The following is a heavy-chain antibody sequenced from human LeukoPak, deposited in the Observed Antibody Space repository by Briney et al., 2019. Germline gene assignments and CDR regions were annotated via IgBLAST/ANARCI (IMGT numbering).Heavy chain of an antibody. J-gene: IGHJ1*01. CDR3: ARGRGAAVAAEEYFQH. D-gene: IGHD6-19*01. CDR1: GGSFSGYY. CDR2: INHSGST. V-gene: IGHV4-34*01. Sequence: SETLSLTCAVYGGSFSGYYWSWLRQPPGKGLEWLGEINHSGSTNYNPSLKSRVTISVDTSKNQFSLKLSSVTAADTAVYYCARGRGAAVAAEEYFQHWGQGTLVTVSS.